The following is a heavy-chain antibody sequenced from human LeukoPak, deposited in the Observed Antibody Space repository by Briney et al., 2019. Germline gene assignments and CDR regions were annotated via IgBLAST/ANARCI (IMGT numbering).Heavy chain of an antibody. V-gene: IGHV1-46*01. J-gene: IGHJ6*02. CDR2: INPSGDNT. Sequence: ASVKVSCKTFGYTFSNYYMHWVRQAPGQGPEWMGIINPSGDNTNYAQKFQGRITMTRDTSTTTVYMELSSLRSEDTAVYYCARGVGVTQDRTRIHYYYGMDVWGQGTTVTVSS. D-gene: IGHD1-26*01. CDR3: ARGVGVTQDRTRIHYYYGMDV. CDR1: GYTFSNYY.